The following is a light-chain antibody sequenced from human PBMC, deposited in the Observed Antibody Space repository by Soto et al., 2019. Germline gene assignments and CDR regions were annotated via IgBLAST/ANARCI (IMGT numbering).Light chain of an antibody. Sequence: QSALTRPPSASGYPGQSVTISCTGTSSDVGGYNYVSWYQQYPGRAPKLMIYEVTKRPSGVPDRFSGSKSGNTASLTVSGLQAEDEADYYCSSYAASNNFYFVFGGGTKLTVL. J-gene: IGLJ3*02. CDR2: EVT. CDR1: SSDVGGYNY. V-gene: IGLV2-8*01. CDR3: SSYAASNNFYFV.